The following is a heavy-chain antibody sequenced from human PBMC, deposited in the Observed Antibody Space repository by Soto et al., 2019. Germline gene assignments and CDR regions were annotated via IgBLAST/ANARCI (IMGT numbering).Heavy chain of an antibody. J-gene: IGHJ6*02. D-gene: IGHD2-15*01. V-gene: IGHV3-30*18. CDR2: ISYEGTKK. CDR1: GFVFSTYG. Sequence: QVQLVESGGGVFQPGRSLTLSCAASGFVFSTYGMHWVRQAPGKGLEWVAAISYEGTKKYYADSVKGRYTISRDKSKNTLYLQMNSLRPEDMAVYYCAKEGDGGTPDHGMDVWGQGTTVTVSS. CDR3: AKEGDGGTPDHGMDV.